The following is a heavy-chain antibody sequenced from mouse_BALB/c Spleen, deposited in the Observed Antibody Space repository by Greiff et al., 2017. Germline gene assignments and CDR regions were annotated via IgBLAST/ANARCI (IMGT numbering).Heavy chain of an antibody. V-gene: IGHV2-9*02. CDR2: IWAGGST. J-gene: IGHJ4*01. CDR3: ARERYDYDGGDDAMDY. CDR1: GFSLTSYG. D-gene: IGHD2-4*01. Sequence: QVQLKESGPGLVAPSQSLSITCTVSGFSLTSYGVHWVRQPPGKGLEWLGVIWAGGSTNYNSALMSRLSISKDNSKSQVFLKMNRLQTDDTARYYDARERYDYDGGDDAMDYWGQGTSVTVSS.